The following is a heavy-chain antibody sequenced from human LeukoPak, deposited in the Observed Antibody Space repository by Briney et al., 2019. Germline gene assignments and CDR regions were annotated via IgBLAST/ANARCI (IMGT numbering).Heavy chain of an antibody. J-gene: IGHJ4*02. D-gene: IGHD5-12*01. Sequence: SETLSLTYAVYGGSFSGYYWSWIRQPPGKGLEWIGEINHSGSTNYNPSLKSRVTISVDTSKNQFSLKLSSVTAADTAVYYCARGPKWLRQYYFDYWGQGTLVTVSS. V-gene: IGHV4-34*01. CDR1: GGSFSGYY. CDR3: ARGPKWLRQYYFDY. CDR2: INHSGST.